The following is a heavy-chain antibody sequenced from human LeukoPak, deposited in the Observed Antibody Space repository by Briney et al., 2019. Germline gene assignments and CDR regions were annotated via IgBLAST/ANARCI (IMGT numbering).Heavy chain of an antibody. Sequence: SETLSLTCTVPGGSISNYYWNWMRQSPGKGLEWIGYTHYSGNTNYNPSLKSRVTISIDTSKNQFSLKLSSVTAADTAVYYCARGYYGGNQLFDYWGQGTLVTVSS. CDR3: ARGYYGGNQLFDY. V-gene: IGHV4-59*01. D-gene: IGHD4-23*01. J-gene: IGHJ4*02. CDR2: THYSGNT. CDR1: GGSISNYY.